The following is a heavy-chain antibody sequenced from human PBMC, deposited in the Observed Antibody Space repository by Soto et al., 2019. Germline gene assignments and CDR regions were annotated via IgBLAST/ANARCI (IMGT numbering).Heavy chain of an antibody. V-gene: IGHV4-30-2*01. D-gene: IGHD6-13*01. CDR1: VGSIDSTDYC. CDR2: VSHRATA. CDR3: ARIHWSQSSLDY. J-gene: IGHJ4*02. Sequence: SETLWFTCAVGVGSIDSTDYCLMWIRQPAGKGLEWIGYVSHRATAYSIPSLKGRLSLSMDSSQTQLSLKLTSVTAADSAVYYCARIHWSQSSLDYWGRGIMVTVSS.